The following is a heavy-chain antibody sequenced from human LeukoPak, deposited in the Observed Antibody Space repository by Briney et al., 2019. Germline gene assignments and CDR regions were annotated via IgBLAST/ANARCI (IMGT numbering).Heavy chain of an antibody. J-gene: IGHJ6*03. D-gene: IGHD5-18*01. CDR1: GGSFSGYY. CDR2: INHSGST. V-gene: IGHV4-34*01. CDR3: ARARRGYSYGYGNYYYYMDV. Sequence: PSETLSLTCAVYGGSFSGYYWSWIRQPPGKGLEWIGEINHSGSTNYNPSLKSRVTISVDTSKNQFSLKLSSVTAADTAVYYCARARRGYSYGYGNYYYYMDVWGKGTTVTVSS.